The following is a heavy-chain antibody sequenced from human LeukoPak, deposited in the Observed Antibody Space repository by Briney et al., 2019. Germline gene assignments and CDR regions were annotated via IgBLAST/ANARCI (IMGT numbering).Heavy chain of an antibody. CDR3: ARAPSVTTYGWFDY. D-gene: IGHD4-17*01. CDR2: IYYSGST. CDR1: GGSISSYY. J-gene: IGHJ4*02. Sequence: PSETLSLTCTVSGGSISSYYWSWIRQPPGKGLEWIGYIYYSGSTNYNPSLKSRVTISVDTSKNQFSLKLSSVTAADTAVYYCARAPSVTTYGWFDYWGQGTLVTVSS. V-gene: IGHV4-59*01.